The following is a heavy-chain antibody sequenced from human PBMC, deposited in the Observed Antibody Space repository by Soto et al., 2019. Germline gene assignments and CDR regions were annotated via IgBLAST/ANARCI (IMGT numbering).Heavy chain of an antibody. D-gene: IGHD4-17*01. V-gene: IGHV1-2*02. CDR3: ARGHLKLRWFDY. CDR1: GFTFRNYY. Sequence: GGSLRLSCAASGFTFRNYYMTWMRQTPGKGLEWISTITSIGGSTYYAQKFQGRVTMTRDTSISTAYMELSRLRSDDTAVYYCARGHLKLRWFDYWGQGTLVTVSS. J-gene: IGHJ4*02. CDR2: TITSIGGST.